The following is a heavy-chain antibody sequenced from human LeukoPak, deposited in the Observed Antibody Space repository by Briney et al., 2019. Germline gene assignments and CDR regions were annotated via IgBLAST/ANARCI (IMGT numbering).Heavy chain of an antibody. D-gene: IGHD2-15*01. CDR2: INAGNGNT. CDR1: GYTFTSYA. CDR3: ARAARGGSDFHY. V-gene: IGHV1-3*01. Sequence: ASVTVSCKASGYTFTSYAMHWVRQAPGQRLEWMGWINAGNGNTKYSQKFQGRVTITRDTSASTAYMELSSLRSEDTAVYYCARAARGGSDFHYWGQGPRATVSS. J-gene: IGHJ4*02.